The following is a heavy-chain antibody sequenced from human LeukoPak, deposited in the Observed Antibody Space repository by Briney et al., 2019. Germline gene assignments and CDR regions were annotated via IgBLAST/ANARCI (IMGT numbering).Heavy chain of an antibody. J-gene: IGHJ4*02. CDR3: ARPSYGASDY. CDR1: GYSFTSYW. D-gene: IGHD4-17*01. Sequence: GESLKISCKGSGYSFTSYWIGWVRQMPGKGLEWLGIIYPDDSRTRYSPSFQGQVTMSVDKSISTAYLQWSGLKASDTAMYYCARPSYGASDYWGQGTLVTVSS. V-gene: IGHV5-51*01. CDR2: IYPDDSRT.